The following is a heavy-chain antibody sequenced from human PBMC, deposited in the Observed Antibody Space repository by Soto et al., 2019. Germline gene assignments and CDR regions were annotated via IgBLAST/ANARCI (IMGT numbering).Heavy chain of an antibody. Sequence: PGESLKISCKGSGYSFTSYWIGWVRQMPGKGLEWMGIIYPGDSDTRYSPSFQGQVTISADKSISTAYLQWSSLKASDTAMYYCARWSSGYYGHHNYXMDGWGQGTTVTVSS. CDR3: ARWSSGYYGHHNYXMDG. CDR1: GYSFTSYW. D-gene: IGHD3-22*01. J-gene: IGHJ6*02. CDR2: IYPGDSDT. V-gene: IGHV5-51*01.